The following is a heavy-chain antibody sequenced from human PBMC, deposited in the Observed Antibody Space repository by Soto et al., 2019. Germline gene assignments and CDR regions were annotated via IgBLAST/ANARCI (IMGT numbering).Heavy chain of an antibody. CDR1: GGSISSGDYY. CDR3: ARGSLLWFGELNWFDP. CDR2: IYYSGST. D-gene: IGHD3-10*01. Sequence: QVQLQESGPGLVKPSQTLSLTCTVSGGSISSGDYYWSWIRQPPGKGLEWIGYIYYSGSTYYNPSLKSRVTISVDTSKNQFSLKLSSVTAADTAVYYCARGSLLWFGELNWFDPWGQGTLVTVSS. J-gene: IGHJ5*02. V-gene: IGHV4-30-4*01.